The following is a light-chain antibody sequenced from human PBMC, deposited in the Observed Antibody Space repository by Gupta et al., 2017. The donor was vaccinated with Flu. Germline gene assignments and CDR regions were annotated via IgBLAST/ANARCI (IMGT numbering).Light chain of an antibody. J-gene: IGKJ1*01. CDR2: NAY. CDR3: QQYSDRPPWT. CDR1: QSISNS. V-gene: IGKV3-15*01. Sequence: ERVTLSCRASQSISNSLAWYQQKPGQPPRLLIYNAYTRATDIPARFSGAGSGTDFTLTINSLRSEDFAVYYCQQYSDRPPWTFGPGTKVDLK.